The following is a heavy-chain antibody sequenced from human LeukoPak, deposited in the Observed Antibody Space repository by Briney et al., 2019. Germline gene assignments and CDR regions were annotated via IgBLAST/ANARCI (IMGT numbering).Heavy chain of an antibody. CDR1: GYSVSSGYY. J-gene: IGHJ3*02. V-gene: IGHV4-38-2*02. CDR3: AKSNGYGLIDI. CDR2: IYHSGST. Sequence: SETLSLTCTVSGYSVSSGYYWGWIRQPPGKGLEWIGSIYHSGSTYYNPSLKSRVTISLDTSRNQFSLKLNSVTAADTAVYYCAKSNGYGLIDIWGQGTMVTVSS. D-gene: IGHD3-22*01.